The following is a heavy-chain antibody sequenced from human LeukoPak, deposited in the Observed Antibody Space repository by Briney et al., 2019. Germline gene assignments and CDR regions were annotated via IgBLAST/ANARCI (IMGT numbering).Heavy chain of an antibody. J-gene: IGHJ6*03. Sequence: PSETLSLTCTVSGGSIGSSSYYWGWIRQPPGKGLNWIGSIYYSGSTYYNPSLKSRVTISVDTSRDQFSLKLSSVTAADTAVYYCARAQYQLLLGYYYYYMDVWGKGTTVTVSS. CDR2: IYYSGST. CDR3: ARAQYQLLLGYYYYYMDV. D-gene: IGHD2-2*01. CDR1: GGSIGSSSYY. V-gene: IGHV4-39*07.